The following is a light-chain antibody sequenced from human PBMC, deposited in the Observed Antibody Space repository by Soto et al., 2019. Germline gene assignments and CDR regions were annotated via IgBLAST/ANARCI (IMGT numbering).Light chain of an antibody. CDR2: DVT. CDR1: SSDVGSYDY. CDR3: CSYAGSYTLYV. V-gene: IGLV2-11*01. J-gene: IGLJ1*01. Sequence: QPALTQPRSASGSHGHSGTISCTKTSSDVGSYDYVSWYQQHPGKAAKLMIYDVTKRPSGVPDRFSGSKSDNTASLTISGLQAEDEADYYCCSYAGSYTLYVFGTGTKVTVL.